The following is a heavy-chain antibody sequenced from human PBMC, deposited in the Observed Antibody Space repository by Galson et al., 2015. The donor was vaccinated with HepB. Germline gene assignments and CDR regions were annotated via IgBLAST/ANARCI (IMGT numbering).Heavy chain of an antibody. D-gene: IGHD3-3*01. J-gene: IGHJ4*02. CDR2: LNWHSAII. Sequence: SLPLCCAGSGFSIASSACHWVRQGPGAGVGRVSSLNWHSAIIHSAVSVQGRFTISRDKAKDSLYLQMNSLRAEDTALYYCAKSLAGDFWSTFYSSFDSWGREPWSPSPQ. CDR3: AKSLAGDFWSTFYSSFDS. V-gene: IGHV3-9*01. CDR1: GFSIASSA.